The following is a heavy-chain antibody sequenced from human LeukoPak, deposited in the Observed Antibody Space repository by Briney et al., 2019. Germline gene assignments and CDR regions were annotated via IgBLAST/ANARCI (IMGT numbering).Heavy chain of an antibody. CDR3: ARQRSNQFRITMVRGAPGWFDP. D-gene: IGHD3-10*01. J-gene: IGHJ5*02. V-gene: IGHV4-59*08. CDR2: IYYSGST. Sequence: SETLSLTCTVSGGSISSYYWSWIRQPPGKGLEWIGYIYYSGSTNYNPSLKSRVTISVDTSKNQFSLKLSSVTAADTAVYYCARQRSNQFRITMVRGAPGWFDPWGQGTLVTVSS. CDR1: GGSISSYY.